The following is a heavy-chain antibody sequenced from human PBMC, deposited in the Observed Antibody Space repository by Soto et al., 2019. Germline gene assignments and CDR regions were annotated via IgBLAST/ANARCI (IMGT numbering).Heavy chain of an antibody. Sequence: QEQLVQSGGEVKKPGASVRVSCKASGYTFTKYGITWVRQAPGQGLEWMGWIGVYNGKTNYARKLQGRVITTAATSASTTYMELRSLRSDDTAVYYCSRARYCTSPSCYNHYYYGMDIWGQVTTVSVSS. V-gene: IGHV1-18*04. J-gene: IGHJ6*02. CDR1: GYTFTKYG. CDR2: IGVYNGKT. CDR3: SRARYCTSPSCYNHYYYGMDI. D-gene: IGHD2-2*02.